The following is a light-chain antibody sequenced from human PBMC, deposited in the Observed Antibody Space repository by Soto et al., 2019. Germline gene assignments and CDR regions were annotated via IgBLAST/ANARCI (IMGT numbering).Light chain of an antibody. V-gene: IGKV1-33*01. Sequence: QMTQTHSSLSASVGDSVAITCRASQDISNFLNWYQQTPGKAPKLLTYDASDLETVVPSRFSGTGSGTDFTFTISNVQPEDTATYYCQQYDSLPFTFGPGTKVAI. CDR2: DAS. CDR1: QDISNF. CDR3: QQYDSLPFT. J-gene: IGKJ3*01.